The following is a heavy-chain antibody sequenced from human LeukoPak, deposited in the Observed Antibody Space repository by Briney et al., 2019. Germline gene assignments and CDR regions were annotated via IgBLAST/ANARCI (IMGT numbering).Heavy chain of an antibody. V-gene: IGHV3-49*03. CDR3: SRASFGVVVNMYYFDY. Sequence: PGRSLRLSCAASGFTFCDYAMGWFRQAPGKGLEWLSFIKSKVYGETIEYAASVKGRFTISRDDSKSIAYLHMNSLETEDTAIYFCSRASFGVVVNMYYFDYWGLGTLVTVSS. J-gene: IGHJ4*02. CDR1: GFTFCDYA. D-gene: IGHD3-3*01. CDR2: IKSKVYGETI.